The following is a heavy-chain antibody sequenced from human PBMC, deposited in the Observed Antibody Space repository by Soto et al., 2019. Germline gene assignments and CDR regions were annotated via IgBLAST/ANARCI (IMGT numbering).Heavy chain of an antibody. CDR2: IYSGGST. V-gene: IGHV3-53*01. D-gene: IGHD3-10*01. CDR1: GFTVSSNY. CDR3: ARYYGSANIDY. J-gene: IGHJ4*02. Sequence: PGGSLRLSCAASGFTVSSNYMSWVRQAPGKGLEWVSVIYSGGSTYYADSVKGRFTISRDNSKNTLYLQMNSLRAEDTAVYYCARYYGSANIDYWGQGTLVTVSS.